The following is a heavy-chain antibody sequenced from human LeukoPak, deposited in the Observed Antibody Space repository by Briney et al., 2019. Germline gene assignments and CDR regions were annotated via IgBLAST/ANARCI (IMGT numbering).Heavy chain of an antibody. Sequence: PGGSLRLSCAASGFIFSVYYMSWIRQAPGKGLEWVSYISSSGSTIYYADSVKGRFTISRDNAKDSLYLQMNSLRAEDTAVYYCARDPGSGYEEHFDYWGQGTLVTVSS. CDR1: GFIFSVYY. V-gene: IGHV3-11*01. CDR3: ARDPGSGYEEHFDY. J-gene: IGHJ4*02. CDR2: ISSSGSTI. D-gene: IGHD5-12*01.